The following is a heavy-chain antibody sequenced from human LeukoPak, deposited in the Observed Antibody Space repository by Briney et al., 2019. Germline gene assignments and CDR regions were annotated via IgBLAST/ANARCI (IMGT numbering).Heavy chain of an antibody. J-gene: IGHJ4*02. CDR1: GYSISSGYY. V-gene: IGHV4-38-2*01. CDR3: ARLGGSGSYRKGSFDY. D-gene: IGHD1-26*01. Sequence: SEALSLTCAVSGYSISSGYYWGWIRQPPGKGREGIGSIYHSGSTYYNPSLKSRVTISVDTSKNQFSLKLSSVTAADTAVYYCARLGGSGSYRKGSFDYWGQGTLVTVSS. CDR2: IYHSGST.